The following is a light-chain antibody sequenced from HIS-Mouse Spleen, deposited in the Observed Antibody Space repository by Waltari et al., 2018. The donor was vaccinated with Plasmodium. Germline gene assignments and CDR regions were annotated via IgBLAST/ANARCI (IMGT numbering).Light chain of an antibody. CDR2: EGS. CDR1: SSDVGSYNL. J-gene: IGLJ3*02. Sequence: QSALTQPASVSGSPGQSITIPCTGTSSDVGSYNLVSWYQQQPGKAPKLSIYEGSKRPSWVSNRFSGSKSGNTASLTISWLQAEDEADYYCCSYAGSRVFGGGTKLTVL. V-gene: IGLV2-23*01. CDR3: CSYAGSRV.